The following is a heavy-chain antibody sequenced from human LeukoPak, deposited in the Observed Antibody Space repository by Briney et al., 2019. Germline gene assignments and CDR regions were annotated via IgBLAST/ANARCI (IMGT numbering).Heavy chain of an antibody. Sequence: GESLKISCQASGYTFSDFWIGWVRQRPGKGLEWMGIIYPGDSDRRYSPSFQGQVTISADKSTSTAYLQWSTLKASDTAMYYCVRHDSGNYSDGSGYQGVDFWGQGTLITVSS. CDR3: VRHDSGNYSDGSGYQGVDF. CDR1: GYTFSDFW. J-gene: IGHJ4*02. D-gene: IGHD3-22*01. V-gene: IGHV5-51*01. CDR2: IYPGDSDR.